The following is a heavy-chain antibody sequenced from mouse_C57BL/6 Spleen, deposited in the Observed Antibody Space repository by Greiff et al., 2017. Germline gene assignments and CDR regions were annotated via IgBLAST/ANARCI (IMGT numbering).Heavy chain of an antibody. J-gene: IGHJ1*03. V-gene: IGHV1-82*01. D-gene: IGHD1-1*01. Sequence: VQLQQSGPELVKPGASVKISCKASGYAFSSSWMNWVKQRPGKGLEGVGRIYPGDGDTNYNGKFKGKATLTADKSSSTAYMKLSSLTSEDSAVYFCARHYYGSSYLWYFDVWGTGTTVTVSS. CDR2: IYPGDGDT. CDR1: GYAFSSSW. CDR3: ARHYYGSSYLWYFDV.